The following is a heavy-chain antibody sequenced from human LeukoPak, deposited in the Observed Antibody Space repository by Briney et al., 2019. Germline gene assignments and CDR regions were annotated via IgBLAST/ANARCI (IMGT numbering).Heavy chain of an antibody. J-gene: IGHJ5*02. CDR2: IYYSGST. Sequence: SETLSLTCTVSGGSISSYYWSWIRQPPGKGLEWIGYIYYSGSTNYNPSLKSRVTISVDTSKNQFSLKLSSVTAADTAVYYCARDRPYYYGSGSAYWFDPWGQGTLVTVSS. CDR3: ARDRPYYYGSGSAYWFDP. CDR1: GGSISSYY. V-gene: IGHV4-59*01. D-gene: IGHD3-10*01.